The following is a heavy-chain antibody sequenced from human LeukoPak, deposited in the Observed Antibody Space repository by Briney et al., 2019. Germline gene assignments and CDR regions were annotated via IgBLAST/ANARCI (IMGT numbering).Heavy chain of an antibody. V-gene: IGHV1-69*04. CDR2: IIPILGIA. CDR1: GGTFSSYA. Sequence: ASVKVSCKASGGTFSSYAISWVRQAPGQGLEWMGRIIPILGIANYAQKFQGRVTITADKSTSTDYMELSSLRSEDTAVYYCARGINDIVVVPAAIREPGGFDYWGQGTLVTVSS. D-gene: IGHD2-2*02. J-gene: IGHJ4*02. CDR3: ARGINDIVVVPAAIREPGGFDY.